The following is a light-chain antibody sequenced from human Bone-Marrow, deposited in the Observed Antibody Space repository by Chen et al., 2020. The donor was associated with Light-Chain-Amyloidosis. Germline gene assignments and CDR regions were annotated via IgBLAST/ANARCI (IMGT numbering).Light chain of an antibody. Sequence: SYELTQPPSFSVSPGQTSRITCSGDDLPTKYAYWYQQKPGQAPVLVINRDTERPSGISERFSGSSAGTTATLTISGVQAEDEADYHCQSADSSGTYEVIFGGGTKLTVL. CDR2: RDT. CDR1: DLPTKY. CDR3: QSADSSGTYEVI. J-gene: IGLJ2*01. V-gene: IGLV3-25*03.